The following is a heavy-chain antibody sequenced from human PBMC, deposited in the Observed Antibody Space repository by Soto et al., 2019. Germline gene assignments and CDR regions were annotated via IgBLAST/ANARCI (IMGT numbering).Heavy chain of an antibody. J-gene: IGHJ4*02. CDR3: NRALHYYGSEPSFDY. D-gene: IGHD3-10*01. Sequence: SETLSLTCAVSGASISSDGYSWNWIRQPPGEGLEWVGYIYQSGSTSYNPSLKSRITILLDSSNNQFFLRLSSVTAADTAVYYCNRALHYYGSEPSFDYWGQGTLVTVSS. CDR2: IYQSGST. V-gene: IGHV4-30-2*01. CDR1: GASISSDGYS.